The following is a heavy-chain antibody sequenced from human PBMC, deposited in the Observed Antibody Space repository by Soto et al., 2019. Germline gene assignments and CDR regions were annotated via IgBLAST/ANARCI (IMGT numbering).Heavy chain of an antibody. V-gene: IGHV4-30-2*01. CDR1: GGSISSGGYS. CDR3: ARAGPNIAAAGRSNNWFDP. Sequence: SETLSLTCAVSGGSISSGGYSWSWIRQPPGKGLEWIGEINHSGSTNYNPSLKSRVTISVDTSKNQFSLKLSSVTAADTAVYYCARAGPNIAAAGRSNNWFDPWGQGTLVTVSS. J-gene: IGHJ5*02. CDR2: INHSGST. D-gene: IGHD6-13*01.